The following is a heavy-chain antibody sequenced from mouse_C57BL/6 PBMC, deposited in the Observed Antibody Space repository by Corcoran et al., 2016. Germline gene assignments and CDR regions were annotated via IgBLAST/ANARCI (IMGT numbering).Heavy chain of an antibody. Sequence: EVQLQQSGPVLVKPGASVKMSCKASGYTFTDYYMNWVKQSHGKSLEWIGVINPYNGGTSYNQKFKGKATLTVDKSSSTAYMELNSLTSEDSAVYYCARYWSHFDYWGQGTTLTVSS. V-gene: IGHV1-19*01. CDR1: GYTFTDYY. J-gene: IGHJ2*01. CDR2: INPYNGGT. D-gene: IGHD4-1*01. CDR3: ARYWSHFDY.